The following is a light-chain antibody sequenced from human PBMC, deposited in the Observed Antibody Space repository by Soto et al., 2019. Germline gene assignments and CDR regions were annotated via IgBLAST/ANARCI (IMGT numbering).Light chain of an antibody. CDR1: SSDVGGYNY. Sequence: QLVLTQPASVSGSPGQSITISCTGASSDVGGYNYVSWYQQYPGKAPKLMIYEVTNRPSGVSDRFSGSRSGNTASLTISGLQAEDEADYYCSSYTSSRTWIFGGGTKLTVL. V-gene: IGLV2-14*01. J-gene: IGLJ2*01. CDR3: SSYTSSRTWI. CDR2: EVT.